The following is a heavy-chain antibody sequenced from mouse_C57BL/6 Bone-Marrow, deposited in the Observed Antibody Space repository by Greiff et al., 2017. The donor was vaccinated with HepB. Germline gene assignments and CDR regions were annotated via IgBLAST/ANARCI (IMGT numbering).Heavy chain of an antibody. D-gene: IGHD2-12*01. CDR1: GYAFSSSW. CDR2: IYPGDGDT. V-gene: IGHV1-82*01. J-gene: IGHJ2*01. Sequence: VQLQESGPELVKPGASVKISCKASGYAFSSSWMNWVKQRPGKGLEWIGRIYPGDGDTNYNGKFKGKATLTADKSSSTAYMQLSSLTSEDSAVYFCARYGLYQLRGYFDYWGQGTTLTVSS. CDR3: ARYGLYQLRGYFDY.